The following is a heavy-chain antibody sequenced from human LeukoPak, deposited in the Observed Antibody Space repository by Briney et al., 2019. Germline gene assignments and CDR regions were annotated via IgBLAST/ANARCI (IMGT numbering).Heavy chain of an antibody. CDR3: ARVEGTRSTKGYYYYYYMDV. Sequence: KPSETLSLTCTVSGGSISSYYWSWIRQPPGKGLEWIGYIYYSGSTSYNPSLKSRVTISVDTSKNQFSLKLSSVTAADTAVYYCARVEGTRSTKGYYYYYYMDVWGKGTTVTVSS. D-gene: IGHD2-2*01. CDR2: IYYSGST. CDR1: GGSISSYY. V-gene: IGHV4-59*01. J-gene: IGHJ6*03.